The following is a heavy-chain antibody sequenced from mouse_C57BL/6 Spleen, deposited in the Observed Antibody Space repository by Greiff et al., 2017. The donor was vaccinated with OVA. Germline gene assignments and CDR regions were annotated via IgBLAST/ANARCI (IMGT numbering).Heavy chain of an antibody. CDR3: SRSGGDVFMDY. V-gene: IGHV3-8*01. Sequence: EVQLQQSGPGLAKPSQTLSLTCSVSGYSITSDYWNWIRKYPGNKLEYMGYISNSGSAYYNPSLKSRISITRDTSKNQYYLQLNSVTTEDTTTYYCSRSGGDVFMDYWGQGTSVTVSS. J-gene: IGHJ4*01. D-gene: IGHD2-13*01. CDR1: GYSITSDY. CDR2: ISNSGSA.